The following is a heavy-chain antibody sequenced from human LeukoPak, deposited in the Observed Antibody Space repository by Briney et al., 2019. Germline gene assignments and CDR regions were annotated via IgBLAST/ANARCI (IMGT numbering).Heavy chain of an antibody. D-gene: IGHD3-10*01. CDR1: GGSFSGYY. V-gene: IGHV4-34*01. CDR3: ASLVRGEYAFDI. J-gene: IGHJ3*02. Sequence: PSETLSLTCAVYGGSFSGYYWSWIRQPPGKGLEWIGSIYYSGSTYYNPSLKSRVTISVDTSKNQFSLKLSSVTAADTAVYYCASLVRGEYAFDIWGQGTMVTVSS. CDR2: IYYSGST.